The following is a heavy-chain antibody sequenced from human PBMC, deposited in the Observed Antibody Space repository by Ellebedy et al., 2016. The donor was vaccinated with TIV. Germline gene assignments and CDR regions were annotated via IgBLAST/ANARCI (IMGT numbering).Heavy chain of an antibody. CDR1: GFSVSHNF. J-gene: IGHJ4*02. CDR3: ARKTDTTGSGDY. CDR2: IFSGGST. V-gene: IGHV3-53*01. Sequence: LGGSLRLSCAASGFSVSHNFMTWVRQAPGKGMEWVSLIFSGGSTSYADSVKGRFTISRDNSRNTLYLQMNSLRAEDTAVYYCARKTDTTGSGDYWGQGTLVTVSS. D-gene: IGHD1-1*01.